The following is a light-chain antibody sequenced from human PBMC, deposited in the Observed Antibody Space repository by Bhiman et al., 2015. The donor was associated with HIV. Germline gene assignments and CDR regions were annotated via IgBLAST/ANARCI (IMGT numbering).Light chain of an antibody. Sequence: GSVAPGQTASITCSADKLGDKYACWYQQKPGQSPVLVIYQDSKRPSGIPERFSGSNSGNTATLTISGTQAMDEADYYCQAWDSSTGVVFGRRDQADRP. CDR3: QAWDSSTGVV. J-gene: IGLJ2*01. V-gene: IGLV3-1*01. CDR2: QDS. CDR1: KLGDKY.